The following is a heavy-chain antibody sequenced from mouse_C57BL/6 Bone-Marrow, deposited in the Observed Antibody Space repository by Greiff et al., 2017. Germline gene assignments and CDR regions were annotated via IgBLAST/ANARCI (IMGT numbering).Heavy chain of an antibody. CDR1: GFNITDDY. Sequence: VQLQQSGAELVRPGASVKLSCTASGFNITDDYMHWVKQRPEQGLEWIGWIDPENGDTEYASKFQVKATITADTSSHTAYLQLSSLTSADTAVYYCTLGSFAYWGQGTLVTVSA. J-gene: IGHJ3*01. V-gene: IGHV14-4*01. CDR3: TLGSFAY. CDR2: IDPENGDT.